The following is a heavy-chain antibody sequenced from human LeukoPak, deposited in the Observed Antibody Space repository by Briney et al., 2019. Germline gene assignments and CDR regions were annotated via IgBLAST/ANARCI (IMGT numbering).Heavy chain of an antibody. CDR2: MNTGNGNT. CDR1: GYTFTAYP. D-gene: IGHD3-10*01. Sequence: ASVKISCKASGYTFTAYPLHWVRQAPGQRLEWMGWMNTGNGNTKSSQKFQDRVTLTRDTSASTAYMELNSLSSEDTAVYYCARVPLDDASRHYYPHWGQGTLVTVSS. J-gene: IGHJ1*01. V-gene: IGHV1-3*04. CDR3: ARVPLDDASRHYYPH.